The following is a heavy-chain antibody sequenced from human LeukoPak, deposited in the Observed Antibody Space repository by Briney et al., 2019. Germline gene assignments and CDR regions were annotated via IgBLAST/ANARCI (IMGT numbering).Heavy chain of an antibody. CDR2: IFADRKT. CDR1: GNSLRGYY. V-gene: IGHV4-4*07. CDR3: ARGREYGDYFDY. D-gene: IGHD4-17*01. J-gene: IGHJ4*01. Sequence: SETLSLTCTVPGNSLRGYYWSWIRQPAGMGLEWIRRIFADRKTSYNPSLKSRVTMSVDTSNSQFCLSLRSVTAADTAVYYCARGREYGDYFDYWGQGTLVSVSS.